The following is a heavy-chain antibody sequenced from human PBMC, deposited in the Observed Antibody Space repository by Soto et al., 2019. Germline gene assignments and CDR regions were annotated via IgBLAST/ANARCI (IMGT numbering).Heavy chain of an antibody. D-gene: IGHD1-26*01. CDR3: VRVGSGSYSWRDP. Sequence: GGSLRLSCAASGVTFSISWMDVVLQAPGKGLVWVSRINTDGGTTTYAESVKGRFTISRDNARNTLYLQMNSLRPEDTALYYCVRVGSGSYSWRDPWGQGTLVTVSS. CDR1: GVTFSISW. J-gene: IGHJ5*02. CDR2: INTDGGTT. V-gene: IGHV3-74*01.